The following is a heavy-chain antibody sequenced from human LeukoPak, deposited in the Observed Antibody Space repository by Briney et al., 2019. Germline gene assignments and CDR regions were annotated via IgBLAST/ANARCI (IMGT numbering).Heavy chain of an antibody. D-gene: IGHD6-19*01. CDR2: IYYSGST. Sequence: PETLSLTCTVSGGSISSYYWSRIRQPPGKGLEWIGYIYYSGSTNYNPSLKSRVTISVDTSKNQFSLKLSSVTAADTAVYYCARDSSGWYEGFDYWGQGTLVTVSS. CDR3: ARDSSGWYEGFDY. V-gene: IGHV4-59*01. CDR1: GGSISSYY. J-gene: IGHJ4*02.